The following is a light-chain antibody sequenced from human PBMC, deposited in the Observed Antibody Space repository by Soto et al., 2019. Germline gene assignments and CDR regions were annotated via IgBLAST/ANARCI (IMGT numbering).Light chain of an antibody. CDR3: QQYNNWRGT. J-gene: IGKJ1*01. Sequence: ELVMTQSPATRSVSPGERATLSCMASQRISDTLAWYQQKPGQAPRLLIHGASTRAPGFPARFSGSGSGTEFTLTMSSMQSEDFAVYYCQQYNNWRGTCGHGTKV. V-gene: IGKV3-15*01. CDR2: GAS. CDR1: QRISDT.